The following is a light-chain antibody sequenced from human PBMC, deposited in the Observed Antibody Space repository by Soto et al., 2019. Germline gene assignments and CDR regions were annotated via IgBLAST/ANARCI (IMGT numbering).Light chain of an antibody. CDR2: DTS. CDR3: QQRSNWPYT. V-gene: IGKV3-11*01. J-gene: IGKJ2*01. Sequence: EIVLTQSPATLSLSPGERATLSCRASQSVNTFLAWYQQKPGQAPRLLISDTSNRATAIPARFSGSGSGTDFTLTISSLEPDDFAVYYCQQRSNWPYTFGQGTKLEIK. CDR1: QSVNTF.